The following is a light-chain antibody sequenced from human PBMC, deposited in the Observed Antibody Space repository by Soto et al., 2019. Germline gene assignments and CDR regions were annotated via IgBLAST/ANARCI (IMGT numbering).Light chain of an antibody. J-gene: IGKJ3*01. CDR1: QSVSRSY. V-gene: IGKV3-20*01. CDR3: QQYDGSPPFT. CDR2: GAS. Sequence: EIVLTQSPGTLSLSPGERATLSCRASQSVSRSYLAWYQQKPGQAPRLLIYGASSRATGIPDRFSGSGSGTDFTLTISILEPEDSALYYCQQYDGSPPFTFGPGTKVDIK.